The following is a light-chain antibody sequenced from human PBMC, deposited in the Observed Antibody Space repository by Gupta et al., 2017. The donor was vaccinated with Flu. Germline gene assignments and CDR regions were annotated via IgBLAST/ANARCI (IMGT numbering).Light chain of an antibody. V-gene: IGLV1-51*02. Sequence: KVTISCSGGSSNIGNNYVSWYQQLPGTAPKLLIYENTRRPSGIPDRFSGSKSGTSATVGITGLQTGDEADYYCGTWDSSLTTWVFGGGTKLTVL. CDR2: ENT. J-gene: IGLJ3*02. CDR1: SSNIGNNY. CDR3: GTWDSSLTTWV.